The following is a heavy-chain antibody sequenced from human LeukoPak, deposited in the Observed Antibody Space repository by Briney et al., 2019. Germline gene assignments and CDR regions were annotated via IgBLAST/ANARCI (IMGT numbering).Heavy chain of an antibody. CDR3: ARDIELSC. D-gene: IGHD1-26*01. CDR2: ISASGGNS. V-gene: IGHV3-23*01. Sequence: GGSLRLSCEASGFTFSDSAMSWVRQASGRGLEWVSLISASGGNSYYADSVKGRFTVSRDSSKNTLHLQMNRLRAEDTAVYYCARDIELSCWGQGTLVTVSS. J-gene: IGHJ4*02. CDR1: GFTFSDSA.